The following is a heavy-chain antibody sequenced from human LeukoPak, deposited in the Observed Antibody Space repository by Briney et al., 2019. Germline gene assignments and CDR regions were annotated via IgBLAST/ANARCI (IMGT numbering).Heavy chain of an antibody. CDR2: ISSSSTYM. CDR3: ARDVFSLGSGRYVGGAFDI. V-gene: IGHV3-21*01. CDR1: GFAFSTYS. J-gene: IGHJ3*02. Sequence: GGSLRLSCAASGFAFSTYSMSWVRQAPGKGLEWVSSISSSSTYMYYVDSVKGRFTISRDNAKNSLYLQMNSLRAEDTAVYYCARDVFSLGSGRYVGGAFDIWGQGTMVTVSS. D-gene: IGHD1-26*01.